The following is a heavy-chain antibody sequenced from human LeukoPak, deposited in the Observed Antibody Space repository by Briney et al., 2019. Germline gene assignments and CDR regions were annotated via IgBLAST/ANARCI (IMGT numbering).Heavy chain of an antibody. CDR2: INHSGST. CDR1: GGSFSGYY. V-gene: IGHV4-34*01. CDR3: ARGQVDFWSGYHDY. J-gene: IGHJ4*02. D-gene: IGHD3-3*01. Sequence: SETLSLTCAVSGGSFSGYYWSWIRQPPGKGLEWIGEINHSGSTNYNPSLKSRVTISVDTPKDQFSLKLSSVTAADTAVYYCARGQVDFWSGYHDYWGQGTLVTVSS.